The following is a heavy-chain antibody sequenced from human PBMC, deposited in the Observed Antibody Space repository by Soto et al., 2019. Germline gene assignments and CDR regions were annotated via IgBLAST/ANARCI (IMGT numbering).Heavy chain of an antibody. CDR2: MNPNSGNT. D-gene: IGHD1-26*01. V-gene: IGHV1-8*01. CDR1: GYTFTSYD. J-gene: IGHJ5*02. CDR3: AREREGSGFDP. Sequence: GASVKVSCKASGYTFTSYDINWVRQATGQGLEWMGWMNPNSGNTAYAQKFQGRVTMTRNTSISTAYMELSSLRSEATAVYYCAREREGSGFDPWGQGTLVTVSS.